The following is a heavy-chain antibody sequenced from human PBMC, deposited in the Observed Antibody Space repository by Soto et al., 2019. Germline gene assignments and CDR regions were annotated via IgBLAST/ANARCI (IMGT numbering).Heavy chain of an antibody. CDR2: IYPGDSDT. CDR3: ARAGRYCSSTSCYEWFDP. Sequence: EESLKISCKGSGYSFTSYCIGWVRQMPGKGLEWMGIIYPGDSDTKYSPSLQGQVTISADKSISTAYLQWSSLKASDTAMYYCARAGRYCSSTSCYEWFDPWGQGTLVTVSP. V-gene: IGHV5-51*01. D-gene: IGHD2-2*01. J-gene: IGHJ5*02. CDR1: GYSFTSYC.